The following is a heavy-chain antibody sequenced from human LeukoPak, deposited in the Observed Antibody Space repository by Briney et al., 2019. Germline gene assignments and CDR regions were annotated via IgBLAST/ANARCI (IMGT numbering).Heavy chain of an antibody. Sequence: GGSLRLSCAASGFTFSSYAMSWVRQAPGKGLEWVSAVSGSGGSTYYANSVKSRVTISRDNSKNTLYLQMNSLRAEDTAVYYCAKGLWFGEPTHITLFDYWGQGTLVTVSS. V-gene: IGHV3-23*01. CDR2: VSGSGGST. D-gene: IGHD3-10*01. CDR3: AKGLWFGEPTHITLFDY. CDR1: GFTFSSYA. J-gene: IGHJ4*02.